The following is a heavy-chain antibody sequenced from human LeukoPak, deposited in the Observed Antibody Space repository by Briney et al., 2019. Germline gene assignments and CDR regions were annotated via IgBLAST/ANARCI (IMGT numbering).Heavy chain of an antibody. J-gene: IGHJ5*02. CDR1: GYTFTSYG. D-gene: IGHD3-9*01. V-gene: IGHV1-18*01. CDR3: ARDRGGLRYFDWLSWFDP. Sequence: GASVKVSCKASGYTFTSYGISWVRQAPGQGLEWMGWISAYNGNTNCAQKLQGRVTMTTDTSTSTAYMELRSLRSDDTAVYYCARDRGGLRYFDWLSWFDPWGQGTLVTVSS. CDR2: ISAYNGNT.